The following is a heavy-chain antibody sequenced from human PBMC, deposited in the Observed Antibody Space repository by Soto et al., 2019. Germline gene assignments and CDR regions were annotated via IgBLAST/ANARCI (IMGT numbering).Heavy chain of an antibody. CDR2: INHSGST. V-gene: IGHV4-34*01. CDR1: GGSFSGYY. CDR3: ARDLSQVDGVNNWFDP. J-gene: IGHJ5*02. D-gene: IGHD3-16*02. Sequence: SETLSLTCAVYGGSFSGYYWSWIRQRPGKGLEWIGEINHSGSTNYNPSLKSRVTISVDTSKNQFSLKLSSVTAADTAVYYCARDLSQVDGVNNWFDPWGQGTLVTVSS.